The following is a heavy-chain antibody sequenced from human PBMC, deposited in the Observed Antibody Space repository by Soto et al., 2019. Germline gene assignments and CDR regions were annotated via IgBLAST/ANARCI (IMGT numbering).Heavy chain of an antibody. CDR1: GFTFSSYG. CDR3: AKDGGYSYGPYDY. V-gene: IGHV3-48*01. D-gene: IGHD5-18*01. J-gene: IGHJ4*02. Sequence: PGGSLRHSCVGSGFTFSSYGMNWVRQGPGKGLEWLSYISKSSSTTYYADSVEGRFTISRDNAKNSLDLQMNSLRAEDTAVYYCAKDGGYSYGPYDYWGQGTLVTVSS. CDR2: ISKSSSTT.